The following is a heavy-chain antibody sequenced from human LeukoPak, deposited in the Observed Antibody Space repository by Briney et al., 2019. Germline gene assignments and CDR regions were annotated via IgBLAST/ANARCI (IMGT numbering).Heavy chain of an antibody. CDR2: IYHSGST. J-gene: IGHJ4*02. Sequence: SETLSLTCTVSGYSISSGYYWGWIRQPPGKGLEWIGSIYHSGSTYYNPSLKSRVTISVDTSKNQFSLKLSSVTAADTAVYYCARATAGTTLFEGIDYWGQGTLVTVSS. CDR1: GYSISSGYY. CDR3: ARATAGTTLFEGIDY. V-gene: IGHV4-38-2*02. D-gene: IGHD1-1*01.